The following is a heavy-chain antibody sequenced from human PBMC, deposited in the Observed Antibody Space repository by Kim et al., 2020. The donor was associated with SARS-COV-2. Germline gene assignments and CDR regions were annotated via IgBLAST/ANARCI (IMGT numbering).Heavy chain of an antibody. Sequence: DSVRGRFTISRDNTKNTLYLQMNSLRGDDTAVYFWAKDVDWWCGYWGQGTLVTVSS. CDR3: AKDVDWWCGY. V-gene: IGHV3-23*02. J-gene: IGHJ4*02. D-gene: IGHD2-8*02.